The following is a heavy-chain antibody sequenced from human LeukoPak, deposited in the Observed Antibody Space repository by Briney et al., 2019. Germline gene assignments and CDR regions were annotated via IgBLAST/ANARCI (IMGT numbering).Heavy chain of an antibody. CDR1: GGSVNSFF. CDR3: ARGMVYAMSYYYYYYYMDV. J-gene: IGHJ6*03. V-gene: IGHV4-4*07. Sequence: PSETLSLTCTVSGGSVNSFFWSWIRQPAGKGLEWIGRIHPSGSSNYNSSLKSRVTMSVDTSKNQFSLKLSSVTAADTAVYYCARGMVYAMSYYYYYYYMDVWGKGTTVTVSS. CDR2: IHPSGSS. D-gene: IGHD2-8*01.